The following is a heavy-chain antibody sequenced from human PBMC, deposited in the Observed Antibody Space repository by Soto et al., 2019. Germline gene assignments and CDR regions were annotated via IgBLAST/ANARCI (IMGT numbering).Heavy chain of an antibody. CDR2: IYHSGST. Sequence: QLQLQESGSGLVKPSQTLSLTCAVSGGSISSGGYSWSWIRQPPGKGLEWSGYIYHSGSTYYNPSLKSRVTISVDRSKNQFSLKLSSVTAADTAVYYCARGNEILTGYYRVWGQGTLVTVSS. J-gene: IGHJ4*02. D-gene: IGHD3-9*01. CDR1: GGSISSGGYS. CDR3: ARGNEILTGYYRV. V-gene: IGHV4-30-2*01.